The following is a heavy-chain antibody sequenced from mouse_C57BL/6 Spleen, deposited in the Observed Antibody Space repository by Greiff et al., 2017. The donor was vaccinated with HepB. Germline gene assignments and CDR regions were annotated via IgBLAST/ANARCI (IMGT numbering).Heavy chain of an antibody. CDR1: GYTFTSYW. J-gene: IGHJ3*01. V-gene: IGHV1-74*01. Sequence: QVHVKQPGAELVKPGASVKVSCKASGYTFTSYWMHWVKQRPGQGLEWIGRIHPSDSDTNYNQKFKGKATLTVDKSSSTAYMQLSSLTSEDSAVYYCAPSYYGAWFAYWGQGTLVTVSA. CDR2: IHPSDSDT. D-gene: IGHD1-2*01. CDR3: APSYYGAWFAY.